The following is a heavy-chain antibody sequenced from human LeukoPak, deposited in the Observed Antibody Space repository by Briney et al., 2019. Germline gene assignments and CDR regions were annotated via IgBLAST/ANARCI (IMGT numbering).Heavy chain of an antibody. CDR3: ASVDTAMTTYAFDI. D-gene: IGHD4-17*01. CDR2: ISYDGSNK. V-gene: IGHV3-30-3*01. J-gene: IGHJ3*02. CDR1: GFTFSSYA. Sequence: PGGSLRLSCAASGFTFSSYAMHWVRQAPGKGLEWVAVISYDGSNKYYADSVKGRFTISRDNSKNTLYLQMNSLRAEDTAVYYCASVDTAMTTYAFDIWGQGTMVTVSS.